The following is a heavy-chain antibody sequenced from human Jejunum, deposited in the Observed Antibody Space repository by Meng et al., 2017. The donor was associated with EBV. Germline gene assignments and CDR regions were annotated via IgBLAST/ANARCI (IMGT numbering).Heavy chain of an antibody. Sequence: QLQLQESGPGLVKPSXTLSLTCTVSGGSVSSSTYYWGWIRQPPGKGLEWIGNIHYSGSTYYEPSLKSRVTISVDTSKNQFSLKLTSVTAADTAVYYCVERGGGGCWGQGTLVTVSS. J-gene: IGHJ4*02. CDR1: GGSVSSSTYY. CDR2: IHYSGST. D-gene: IGHD1-1*01. V-gene: IGHV4-39*07. CDR3: VERGGGGC.